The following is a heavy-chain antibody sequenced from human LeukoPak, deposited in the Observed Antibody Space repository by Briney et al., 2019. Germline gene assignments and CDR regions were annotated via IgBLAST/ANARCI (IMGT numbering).Heavy chain of an antibody. CDR3: AKWGDYDVLTGYYVSDF. V-gene: IGHV3-23*01. D-gene: IGHD3-9*01. J-gene: IGHJ4*02. CDR1: GFVFSNYA. CDR2: ISCRSNNT. Sequence: GASLSLSCAASGFVFSNYAMYWVRPAPGKGLEWVSAISCRSNNTYYADSVKGRFTISRDSSKNTLYLQMNSLRADDTAVYYCAKWGDYDVLTGYYVSDFWGQGTLVTVSS.